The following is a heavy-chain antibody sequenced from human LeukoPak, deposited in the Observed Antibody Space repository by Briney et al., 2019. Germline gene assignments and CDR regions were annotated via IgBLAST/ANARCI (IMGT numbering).Heavy chain of an antibody. CDR1: GFTFSSYE. D-gene: IGHD3-22*01. CDR2: ISSSGSTI. CDR3: ARDSSGYFHWFDL. V-gene: IGHV3-48*03. J-gene: IGHJ5*02. Sequence: GGSLRLSCAASGFTFSSYEMNWVRQAPGKGLEGVSYISSSGSTIYYADSVKGRFTISRDNAKNSLYLQMNSLRAEDTAVYYCARDSSGYFHWFDLWGQETLVTVSS.